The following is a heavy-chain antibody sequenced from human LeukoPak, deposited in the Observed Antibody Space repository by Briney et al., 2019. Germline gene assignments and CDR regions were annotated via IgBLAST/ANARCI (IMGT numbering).Heavy chain of an antibody. J-gene: IGHJ5*02. V-gene: IGHV3-21*01. CDR3: ARAIYYDSWFDP. D-gene: IGHD3-22*01. CDR1: GFTFSTYS. Sequence: PGGSLRLSCTASGFTFSTYSMNWVRQAPGKGLEWVSSISSSSSHIYYAASVKGRFTISRDNSKNTLYLQMNSLRAEDTAVYYCARAIYYDSWFDPWGQGTLVTVSS. CDR2: ISSSSSHI.